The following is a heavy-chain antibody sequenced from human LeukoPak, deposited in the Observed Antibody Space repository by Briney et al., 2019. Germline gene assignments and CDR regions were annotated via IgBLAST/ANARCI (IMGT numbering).Heavy chain of an antibody. CDR3: ARAFSGDVNMDV. J-gene: IGHJ6*03. D-gene: IGHD1-26*01. CDR1: GGTFSSYA. CDR2: IIPIFGTG. V-gene: IGHV1-69*13. Sequence: SVKVSCKASGGTFSSYAISWVRQAPGQGLGWMGGIIPIFGTGDYAQKFQGRVTITADESTSTASVELSSLRSEDTAVYYCARAFSGDVNMDVWGKGTTLTVPS.